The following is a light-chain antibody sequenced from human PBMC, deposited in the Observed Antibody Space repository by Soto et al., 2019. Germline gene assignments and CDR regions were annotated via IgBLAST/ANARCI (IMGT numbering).Light chain of an antibody. CDR1: SSDVGAYNY. J-gene: IGLJ1*01. V-gene: IGLV2-8*01. Sequence: SALTQPPSASGSPGQSVTISCTGTSSDVGAYNYVSWYQQHPGKAPKLIIYEVNKRPSGVPDRFSGSKSGNTASLTVSRLQAEDEPDYYCRSHPGSNPLVFGAGTKSPS. CDR3: RSHPGSNPLV. CDR2: EVN.